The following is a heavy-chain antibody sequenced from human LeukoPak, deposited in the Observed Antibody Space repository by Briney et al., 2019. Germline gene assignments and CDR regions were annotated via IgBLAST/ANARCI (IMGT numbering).Heavy chain of an antibody. D-gene: IGHD4-11*01. CDR3: ARGLQPPVLYGMDV. V-gene: IGHV3-33*01. Sequence: GRSLRLSCAASGFMFGNYGMHWVRQAPGQGLEWVALIWYDGSKKYYADSVKGRFTVSRDNSENTLYLQMNSLRADDTAVYYCARGLQPPVLYGMDVWGQGTPVTVSS. CDR1: GFMFGNYG. CDR2: IWYDGSKK. J-gene: IGHJ6*02.